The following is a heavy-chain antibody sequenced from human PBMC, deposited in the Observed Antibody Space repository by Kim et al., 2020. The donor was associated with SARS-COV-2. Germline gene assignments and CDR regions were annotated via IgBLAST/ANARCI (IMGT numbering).Heavy chain of an antibody. J-gene: IGHJ4*02. CDR1: GGSISSGGYY. CDR3: ARETLDGDFYPTELI. Sequence: SETLSLTCTVSGGSISSGGYYWSWIRQHPGKGLEWIGYIYYSGSTYYNPSLKSRVTISVDTSKNQFSLKLSSVTAADTAVYYCARETLDGDFYPTELIWGQGTLVTVSS. V-gene: IGHV4-31*03. CDR2: IYYSGST. D-gene: IGHD4-17*01.